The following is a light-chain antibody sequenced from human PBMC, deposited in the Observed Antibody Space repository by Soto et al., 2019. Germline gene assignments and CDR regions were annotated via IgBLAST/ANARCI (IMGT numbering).Light chain of an antibody. CDR3: SSYAGSNNVT. V-gene: IGLV2-8*01. CDR1: TSDVGSYDY. CDR2: EVS. Sequence: QSALTQPPSASGPPGQSVTISCTGTTSDVGSYDYVSWYQQHPGKAPKLMIYEVSKRPSGVPDRFSGSKSGNTASLTVSGLQVEDEADYYCSSYAGSNNVTFGGGTKLTVL. J-gene: IGLJ2*01.